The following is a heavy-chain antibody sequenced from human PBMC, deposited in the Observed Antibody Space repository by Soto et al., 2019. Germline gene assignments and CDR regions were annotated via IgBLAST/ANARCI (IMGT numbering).Heavy chain of an antibody. Sequence: QVHLVQSGAEMRKPGSSVRVSCKASGGPFTNYGLNWVRQAPGQGLEWMGGVIPIFGSATYAQKFQDRVTLTXXESTTTAYLELSGLRLDDTAIYYCATRRKRFSDFYYYGMDVWGQGTTVTVSS. V-gene: IGHV1-69*05. CDR2: VIPIFGSA. D-gene: IGHD3-10*01. CDR1: GGPFTNYG. J-gene: IGHJ6*02. CDR3: ATRRKRFSDFYYYGMDV.